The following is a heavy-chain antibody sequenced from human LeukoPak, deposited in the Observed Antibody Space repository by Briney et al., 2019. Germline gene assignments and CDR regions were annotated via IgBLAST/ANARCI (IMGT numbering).Heavy chain of an antibody. CDR3: ARSSAFSSSWYLTKYYYYGMDV. CDR2: IKQDGSEK. D-gene: IGHD6-13*01. CDR1: GFTFSRYW. V-gene: IGHV3-7*03. Sequence: GGSLRLSCAASGFTFSRYWMSWGRQVPREGLEWVANIKQDGSEKYYVDSVKGRFTISRDNAKNSLYLQMNSLRAEDTAMYYCARSSAFSSSWYLTKYYYYGMDVWGQGTTVTVSS. J-gene: IGHJ6*02.